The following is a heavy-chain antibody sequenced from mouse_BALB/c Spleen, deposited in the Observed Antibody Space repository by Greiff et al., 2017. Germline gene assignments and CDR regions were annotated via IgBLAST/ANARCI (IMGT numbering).Heavy chain of an antibody. Sequence: EVKVEESGPGLVKPSQSLSLTCSVTGYSITSGYYWNWIRQFPGNKLEWMGYISYDGSNNYNPSLKNRISITRDTSKNQFFLKLNSVTTEDTATYCCASLGRSFAYWGQGTLVTVSA. J-gene: IGHJ3*01. CDR3: ASLGRSFAY. D-gene: IGHD4-1*01. CDR1: GYSITSGYY. CDR2: ISYDGSN. V-gene: IGHV3-6*02.